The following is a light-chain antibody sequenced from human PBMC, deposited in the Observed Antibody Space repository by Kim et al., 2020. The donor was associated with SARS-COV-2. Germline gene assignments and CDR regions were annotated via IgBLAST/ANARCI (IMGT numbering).Light chain of an antibody. Sequence: GHTVTITCKGDSRSRYYASCYQQNPGQAPVPVIYDKNNRNSGTPDLFSGSSSGDTASLTITGAQAAEEADDYCNSRDRDSTGNLYVFGTGTKVTVL. V-gene: IGLV3-19*01. J-gene: IGLJ1*01. CDR2: DKN. CDR3: NSRDRDSTGNLYV. CDR1: SRSRYY.